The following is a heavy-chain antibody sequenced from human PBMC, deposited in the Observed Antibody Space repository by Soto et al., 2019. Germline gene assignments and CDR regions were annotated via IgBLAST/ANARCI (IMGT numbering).Heavy chain of an antibody. CDR1: GDSITGDNW. J-gene: IGHJ6*02. CDR3: ATQGFYAMDV. Sequence: SETLSLTCAVSGDSITGDNWWSWVRQPPGKGLEWIGEIHHSGATNYNPSLKSRVTISVDKSKNQFSLKLNSVTAADTAMFYCATQGFYAMDVWGQGTTVTVTS. CDR2: IHHSGAT. V-gene: IGHV4-4*02.